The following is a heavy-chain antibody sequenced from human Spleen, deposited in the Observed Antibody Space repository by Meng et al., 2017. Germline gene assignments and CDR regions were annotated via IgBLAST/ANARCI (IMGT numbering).Heavy chain of an antibody. V-gene: IGHV4-39*07. D-gene: IGHD3-3*01. CDR3: ASGGRELDI. CDR1: GGSISSSSYY. J-gene: IGHJ3*02. Sequence: SETLSLTCTVSGGSISSSSYYWGWIRQPPGKGLEWIGSTYYSGSTYYNPSLKSRVTISVDTSKNQFSLKLSSVTPEDTAVYYCASGGRELDIWGQGIMVTVSS. CDR2: TYYSGST.